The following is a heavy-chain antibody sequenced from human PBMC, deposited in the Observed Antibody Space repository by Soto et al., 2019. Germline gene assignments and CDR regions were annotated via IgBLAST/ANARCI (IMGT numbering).Heavy chain of an antibody. J-gene: IGHJ4*02. CDR2: ISAYNGNT. CDR1: GYTFTSYG. Sequence: QVQLVQSGAEVKKPGASVKVSCKASGYTFTSYGISWVRQAPGQGLEWMGWISAYNGNTNYAQKLQGRVTIPTDTSTCTASMELRSPTSPDPAVYSCARDNPPLGHWGQGTLVTVSS. CDR3: ARDNPPLGH. V-gene: IGHV1-18*01.